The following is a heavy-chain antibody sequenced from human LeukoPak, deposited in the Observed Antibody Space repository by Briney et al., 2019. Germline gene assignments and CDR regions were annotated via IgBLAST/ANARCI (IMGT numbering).Heavy chain of an antibody. Sequence: GGSLRLSCAAPGFTFSSYAMHWVRQAPGKGLERVAVISYEGSNQYYADSVKGRFTISRDNAKNTMDLQMNSLRAEDTAVYYCARGGYSYGWINYYFDYWGQGTLVTVSS. CDR1: GFTFSSYA. CDR3: ARGGYSYGWINYYFDY. J-gene: IGHJ4*02. D-gene: IGHD5-18*01. CDR2: ISYEGSNQ. V-gene: IGHV3-30*04.